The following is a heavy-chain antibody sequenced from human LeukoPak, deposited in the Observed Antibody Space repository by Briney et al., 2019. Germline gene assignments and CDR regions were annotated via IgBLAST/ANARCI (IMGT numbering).Heavy chain of an antibody. CDR2: INQNGSEI. D-gene: IGHD3-10*01. Sequence: GGSLRLSCAASGFSFSSYWMNWVRQAPGKGLEWVANINQNGSEIHYVDSVKGRFTISRDNAKKSLYLQMNNLRVEDTAVYYCARGLTLLWFGELSYYFDYWGQGTLVTVSS. V-gene: IGHV3-7*03. J-gene: IGHJ4*02. CDR1: GFSFSSYW. CDR3: ARGLTLLWFGELSYYFDY.